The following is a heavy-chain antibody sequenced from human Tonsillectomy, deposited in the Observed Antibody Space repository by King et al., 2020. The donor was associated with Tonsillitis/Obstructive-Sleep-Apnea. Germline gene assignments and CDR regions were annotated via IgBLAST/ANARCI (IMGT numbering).Heavy chain of an antibody. CDR2: IYYSGST. Sequence: QLQESGPGLVKPSETLSLTCTVSGGSISSSSHYWGWVRQPPGKGLEWIGGIYYSGSTYNNPSLKSRVNISVDTSKNPFSLKLSSVTAADTAVFYCARLYCSGGSCYLEDWGQGTLVTVSS. CDR3: ARLYCSGGSCYLED. V-gene: IGHV4-39*01. D-gene: IGHD2-15*01. J-gene: IGHJ4*02. CDR1: GGSISSSSHY.